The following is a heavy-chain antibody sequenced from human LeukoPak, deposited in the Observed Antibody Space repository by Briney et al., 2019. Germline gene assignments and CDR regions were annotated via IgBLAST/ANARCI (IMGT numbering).Heavy chain of an antibody. D-gene: IGHD3-22*01. CDR1: GFTFNSYA. J-gene: IGHJ4*02. CDR3: ARAAPYDSSGYPSGFDY. Sequence: GGSLRLSCAASGFTFNSYAMSWVRQAPGKGREWVSIISASGGSTYYADSVKGRFTISRDNSKNTLYLQMNSLRAEDTAVYYCARAAPYDSSGYPSGFDYWGQGTLVTVSS. V-gene: IGHV3-23*01. CDR2: ISASGGST.